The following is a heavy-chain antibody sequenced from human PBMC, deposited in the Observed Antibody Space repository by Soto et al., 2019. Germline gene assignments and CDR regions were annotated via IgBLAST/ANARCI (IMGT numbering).Heavy chain of an antibody. Sequence: PGGSLRLSCAVSGFTFSNAWMSWFRQAPGEGLEWVGRIKSKTDGGTTDYAAPVKGRFTISRDDPKNTLYLQMNTLKTEDTAVYYCTTLFGLLDAFDIWGQGTMVTVSS. CDR1: GFTFSNAW. D-gene: IGHD2-21*01. CDR3: TTLFGLLDAFDI. V-gene: IGHV3-15*01. CDR2: IKSKTDGGTT. J-gene: IGHJ3*02.